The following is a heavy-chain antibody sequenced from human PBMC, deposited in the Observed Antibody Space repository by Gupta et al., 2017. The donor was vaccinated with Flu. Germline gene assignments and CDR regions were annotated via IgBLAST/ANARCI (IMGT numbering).Heavy chain of an antibody. CDR1: GFTFSSYW. CDR2: INSDGSDT. D-gene: IGHD1-1*01. J-gene: IGHJ4*02. V-gene: IGHV3-74*01. CDR3: ARVSCSTTGCLEFDS. Sequence: EVQLVESGGGLVQPGGSLRLSCAASGFTFSSYWMHWIRGAPGKGLVWVSRINSDGSDTSYADSVKGRFTISRDNAKNTLYLQMNSLRAEDTAVYYCARVSCSTTGCLEFDSWGQGTLVTVSS.